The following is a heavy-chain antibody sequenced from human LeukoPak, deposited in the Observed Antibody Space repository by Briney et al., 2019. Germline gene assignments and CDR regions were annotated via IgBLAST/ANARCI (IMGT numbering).Heavy chain of an antibody. CDR3: AKANTGGGSNNLGYFHH. V-gene: IGHV3-30*02. Sequence: GGSLRLSCAASGFTFSTYGMHWVRQAPGKGLEWVAFLRNDGSNKYYADSVRGRLTISRDNSKNTLYLQMNSLRAEDTAVYYCAKANTGGGSNNLGYFHHWGQGTLVTVSS. D-gene: IGHD3-16*01. J-gene: IGHJ1*01. CDR2: LRNDGSNK. CDR1: GFTFSTYG.